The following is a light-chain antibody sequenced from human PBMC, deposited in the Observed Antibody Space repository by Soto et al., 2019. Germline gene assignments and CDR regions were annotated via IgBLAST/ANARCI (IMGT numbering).Light chain of an antibody. V-gene: IGLV2-14*01. Sequence: QSVLTQPASVSGSPGQSITISCAGTSSDIGGYNYVSWYQQHPGKAPKVMIYEVSNRPSGVSNRFSGSKSGNTASLTISGLQAEGEADYYCSSYTSSSTLYVFGSGTKVTVL. J-gene: IGLJ1*01. CDR1: SSDIGGYNY. CDR2: EVS. CDR3: SSYTSSSTLYV.